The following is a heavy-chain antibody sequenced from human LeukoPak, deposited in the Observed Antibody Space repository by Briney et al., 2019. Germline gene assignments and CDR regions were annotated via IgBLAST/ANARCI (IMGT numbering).Heavy chain of an antibody. CDR2: IGGRGGSA. D-gene: IGHD2-8*01. V-gene: IGHV3-23*01. Sequence: GGSLRLSCAASGFTFSSYAMSWVRQAPGKGLEWVSGIGGRGGSAYYVDSVKRLFTMSRDNSMNTLYLQMNSLRAEDTAVYYCAKRMDTSNSFGYWSQGTLVTVSS. CDR3: AKRMDTSNSFGY. J-gene: IGHJ4*02. CDR1: GFTFSSYA.